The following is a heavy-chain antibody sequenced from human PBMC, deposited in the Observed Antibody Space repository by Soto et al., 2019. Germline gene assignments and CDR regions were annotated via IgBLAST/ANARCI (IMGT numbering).Heavy chain of an antibody. CDR1: GFSHTTSGLV. CDR3: AHPDPYDSSGYLAFDI. D-gene: IGHD3-22*01. V-gene: IGHV2-5*02. Sequence: QITLKESGPTLVKPTQTLTLTCTFSGFSHTTSGLVVGWLRQPPGKALEWLAINFWDDEKRYSPSLKIRLTNTKDTCKNHVDLSMTNMDPVDTGTYYDAHPDPYDSSGYLAFDIWGQGTMVIVSS. CDR2: NFWDDEK. J-gene: IGHJ3*02.